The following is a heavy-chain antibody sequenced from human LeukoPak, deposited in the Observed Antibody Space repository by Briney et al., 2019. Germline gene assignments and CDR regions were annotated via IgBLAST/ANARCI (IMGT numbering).Heavy chain of an antibody. CDR2: ISGSGGST. Sequence: PGGSLRLSCAASGFTFSNYAMSWVRQAPGKGLEWVSAISGSGGSTYYADSVKGRFTISRDNSKNTLYLQMNSLRAEDTAVYYCAATYYDFWSGLSYYYYGMDVWGQGTTVTVSS. CDR3: AATYYDFWSGLSYYYYGMDV. J-gene: IGHJ6*02. D-gene: IGHD3-3*01. V-gene: IGHV3-23*01. CDR1: GFTFSNYA.